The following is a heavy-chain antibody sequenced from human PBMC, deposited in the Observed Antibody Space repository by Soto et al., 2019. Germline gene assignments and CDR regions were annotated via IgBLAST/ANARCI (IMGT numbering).Heavy chain of an antibody. V-gene: IGHV4-31*03. CDR2: IYYSGST. CDR3: AREGYGDYVWYFDY. D-gene: IGHD4-17*01. CDR1: GGSISSGGYY. J-gene: IGHJ4*02. Sequence: PSETLSLTCTVSGGSISSGGYYWSWIRQHPGKGLEWIGYIYYSGSTYYNPSLKSRVTISVDTSKNQFSLKLSSVTAADTAVYYCAREGYGDYVWYFDYWGQGTLVTVSS.